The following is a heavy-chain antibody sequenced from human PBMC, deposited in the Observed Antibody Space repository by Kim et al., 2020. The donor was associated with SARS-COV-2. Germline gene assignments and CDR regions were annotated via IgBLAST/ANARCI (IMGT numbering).Heavy chain of an antibody. V-gene: IGHV1-2*04. CDR3: ARAHWEMATITWDNWFDP. CDR1: GYTFTGYY. J-gene: IGHJ5*02. CDR2: INPNSGGT. D-gene: IGHD5-12*01. Sequence: ASVKVSCKASGYTFTGYYMHWVRQAPGQGLEWMGWINPNSGGTNYAQKFQGWVTMTRDTSISTAYMELSRLRSDDTAVYYCARAHWEMATITWDNWFDPWGQGTLVTVSS.